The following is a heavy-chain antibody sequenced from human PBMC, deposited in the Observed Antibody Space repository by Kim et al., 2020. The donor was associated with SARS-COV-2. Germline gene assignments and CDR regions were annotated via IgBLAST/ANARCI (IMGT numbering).Heavy chain of an antibody. J-gene: IGHJ2*01. D-gene: IGHD6-13*01. CDR3: ARADPNGIAAAGPPRRDWYFDL. V-gene: IGHV1-3*01. Sequence: ASVKVSCKASGYTFTSYARHWVRQAPGQRLEWMGWINAGNGNTKYSRKFQGRVTITRDTSASTAYMELSSLRSEDTAVYYCARADPNGIAAAGPPRRDWYFDLWGRGTLVTVSS. CDR2: INAGNGNT. CDR1: GYTFTSYA.